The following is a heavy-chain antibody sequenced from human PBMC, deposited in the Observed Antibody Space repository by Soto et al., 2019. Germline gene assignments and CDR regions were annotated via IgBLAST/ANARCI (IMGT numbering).Heavy chain of an antibody. D-gene: IGHD6-25*01. CDR3: ARAGVAAAYYYGMDV. Sequence: SVKVSCKASGGTFSSYAISWVRQAPGQGLEWMGEIIPIFGTANYAQKFQGRVTITADESTSTAYMELSSLRSEDTAVYYCARAGVAAAYYYGMDVWGQGTTVTVSS. J-gene: IGHJ6*02. V-gene: IGHV1-69*13. CDR2: IIPIFGTA. CDR1: GGTFSSYA.